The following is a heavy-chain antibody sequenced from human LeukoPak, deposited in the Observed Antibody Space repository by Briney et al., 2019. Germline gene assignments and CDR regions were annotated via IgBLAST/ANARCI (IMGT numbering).Heavy chain of an antibody. CDR3: ARHLGIQLWSHSLDY. CDR1: GYSFTTYW. Sequence: GESLNISCKGSGYSFTTYWIAWVRQTPGKGLEWMGSIYPVDSDIRYSPSFQGQATISADKHISTAYLQWSSLKASDTAMYYCARHLGIQLWSHSLDYWGQGTLVTVSS. J-gene: IGHJ4*02. V-gene: IGHV5-51*01. D-gene: IGHD5-18*01. CDR2: IYPVDSDI.